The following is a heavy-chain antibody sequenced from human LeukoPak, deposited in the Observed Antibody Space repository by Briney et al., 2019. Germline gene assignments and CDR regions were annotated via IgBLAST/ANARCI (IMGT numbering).Heavy chain of an antibody. CDR1: GFTFSSYW. Sequence: PGGSLRLSCAASGFTFSSYWMSWVRQAPGKGLEWVANIKQDGSEKYYVDSVKGRFTISRDNAKNSLYLQMNSLRAEDTALYYCARDSGYYDNPYFDIWGQGTMVTVSS. CDR2: IKQDGSEK. V-gene: IGHV3-7*03. CDR3: ARDSGYYDNPYFDI. D-gene: IGHD3-3*01. J-gene: IGHJ3*02.